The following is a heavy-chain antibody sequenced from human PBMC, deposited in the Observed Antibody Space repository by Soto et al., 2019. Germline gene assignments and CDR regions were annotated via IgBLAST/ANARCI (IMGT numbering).Heavy chain of an antibody. CDR1: GGSFSGYY. V-gene: IGHV4-34*01. CDR3: ASREYYDFWSGYYREAYYYGMDV. J-gene: IGHJ6*02. Sequence: SETLSLTCAVYGGSFSGYYWSWIRQPPGKGLEWIGEINHSGSTNYNPSLKSRVTISVDTSKNQFSPKLSSVTAADTAVYYCASREYYDFWSGYYREAYYYGMDVWGQGTTVTVSS. D-gene: IGHD3-3*01. CDR2: INHSGST.